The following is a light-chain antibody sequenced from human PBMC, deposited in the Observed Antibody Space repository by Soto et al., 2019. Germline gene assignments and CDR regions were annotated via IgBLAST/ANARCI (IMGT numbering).Light chain of an antibody. CDR2: EVT. CDR3: AAWDDSLSGTV. J-gene: IGLJ2*01. V-gene: IGLV2-8*01. Sequence: QSALTQPPSASGSPGQSVTISCTGTSSDVGAYDYVFWYQRHPGRAPKLIISEVTKRPSGVPDRFSGSKSGNTASLTVSGLQADDEAEYYCAAWDDSLSGTVFGGGTQLTVL. CDR1: SSDVGAYDY.